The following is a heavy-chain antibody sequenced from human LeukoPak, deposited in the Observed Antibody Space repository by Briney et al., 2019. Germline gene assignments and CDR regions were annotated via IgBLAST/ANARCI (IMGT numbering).Heavy chain of an antibody. Sequence: GGSLRLSCAASGFAFSSYAMIWVRQAPGKGLELVSSISGGGSNTYYADSVKGRFTISRDQSKNTLYVQMNSLRAEDTAIYYCAKSAGDYYYYYMDVWGKGTTVTVSS. J-gene: IGHJ6*03. CDR3: AKSAGDYYYYYMDV. D-gene: IGHD3-10*01. V-gene: IGHV3-23*01. CDR1: GFAFSSYA. CDR2: ISGGGSNT.